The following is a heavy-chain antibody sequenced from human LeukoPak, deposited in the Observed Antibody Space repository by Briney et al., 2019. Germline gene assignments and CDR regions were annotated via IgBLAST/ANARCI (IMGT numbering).Heavy chain of an antibody. CDR2: IYPGDSDT. CDR1: GYPFTSYW. Sequence: GESLKTSCKGSGYPFTSYWIGWVRQMPGKGLEWMGIIYPGDSDTRYSPSFQGQVTISADKSISTAYLQWSSLKASDTAMYYCARRGYCSSTSCAVSYFDLWGRGTLVTVS. J-gene: IGHJ2*01. V-gene: IGHV5-51*01. CDR3: ARRGYCSSTSCAVSYFDL. D-gene: IGHD2-2*01.